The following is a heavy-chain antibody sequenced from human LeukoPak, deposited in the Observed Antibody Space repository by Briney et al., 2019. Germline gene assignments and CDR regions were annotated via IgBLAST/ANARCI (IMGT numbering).Heavy chain of an antibody. CDR3: ARVDSSGYSVY. CDR1: GFTFSSYS. CDR2: ISSSSSYI. Sequence: GGSLRLSCAASGFTFSSYSMNWVRQAPGKGLEWVSSISSSSSYIYYADSVKGRFTISRDNAKNSLYLQMNSLRAEDTAVYYCARVDSSGYSVYWGRGPWSPSPQ. D-gene: IGHD3-22*01. V-gene: IGHV3-21*01. J-gene: IGHJ4*02.